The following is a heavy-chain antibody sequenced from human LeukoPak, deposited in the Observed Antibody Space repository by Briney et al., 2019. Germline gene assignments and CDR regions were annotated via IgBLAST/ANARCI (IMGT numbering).Heavy chain of an antibody. CDR3: SRVGGLGYGMDV. CDR2: ISYDGSNK. V-gene: IGHV3-30-3*01. Sequence: GRSLRLSCAASGFTFSSYAMHWVRQAPGKGLEWVAVISYDGSNKYYADSVKGRFIISRDNAKNTLYLQMNSLRAEDAAVYYCSRVGGLGYGMDVWGQGTTVTVSS. CDR1: GFTFSSYA. J-gene: IGHJ6*02. D-gene: IGHD3-10*01.